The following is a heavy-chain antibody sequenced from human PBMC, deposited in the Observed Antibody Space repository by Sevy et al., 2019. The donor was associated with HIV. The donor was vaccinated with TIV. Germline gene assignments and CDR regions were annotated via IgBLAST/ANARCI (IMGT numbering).Heavy chain of an antibody. CDR1: GYSFATNW. CDR3: ARLTSLVSDFDY. V-gene: IGHV5-51*01. J-gene: IGHJ4*02. D-gene: IGHD6-13*01. CDR2: IYPGDSDT. Sequence: GESLKISCKGSGYSFATNWIGWVRQMPGKGLEWMGIIYPGDSDTRYSPSFQGQVTISADMSISTAYLQWSSLKASYTAMYYCARLTSLVSDFDYWGQGTLVTVSS.